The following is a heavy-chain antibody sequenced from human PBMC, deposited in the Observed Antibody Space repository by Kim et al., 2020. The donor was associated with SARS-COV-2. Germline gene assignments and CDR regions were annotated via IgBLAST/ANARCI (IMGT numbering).Heavy chain of an antibody. Sequence: GSTTYNPSLKSRVTISGDKSKNQFSLKLSSVTAADTAVYYCASPIVATIVWGQGTLVTVSS. CDR3: ASPIVATIV. V-gene: IGHV4-4*02. CDR2: GST. J-gene: IGHJ4*02. D-gene: IGHD5-12*01.